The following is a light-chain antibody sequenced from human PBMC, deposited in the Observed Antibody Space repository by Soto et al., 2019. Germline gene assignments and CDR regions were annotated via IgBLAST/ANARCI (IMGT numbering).Light chain of an antibody. Sequence: ELVLTQSPATLSLSPGERATLYGGASQRVSTNYLAWYQQKPGLAPRLLIYDAYIRATGISDRFSGSGSGTDFILTISRLEPEDFATYYCQQSYSTRSITFGQGTRLEIK. CDR2: DAY. J-gene: IGKJ5*01. V-gene: IGKV3D-20*01. CDR3: QQSYSTRSIT. CDR1: QRVSTNY.